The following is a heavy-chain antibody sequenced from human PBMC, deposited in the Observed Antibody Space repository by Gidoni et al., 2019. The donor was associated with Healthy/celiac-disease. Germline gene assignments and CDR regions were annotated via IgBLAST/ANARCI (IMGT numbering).Heavy chain of an antibody. CDR2: INPNSGGT. V-gene: IGHV1-2*02. CDR3: ARDYDFWSGYYRAWFDP. CDR1: GYPFTGYY. Sequence: QVQLVQSGAEVKKPGASVKVSCQASGYPFTGYYMHWVRQAPGQGLEWLGWINPNSGGTNYAQKFQGRVTMTRDTSISTAYMELSRLRSDDTAVYYCARDYDFWSGYYRAWFDPWGQGTLVTVSS. J-gene: IGHJ5*02. D-gene: IGHD3-3*01.